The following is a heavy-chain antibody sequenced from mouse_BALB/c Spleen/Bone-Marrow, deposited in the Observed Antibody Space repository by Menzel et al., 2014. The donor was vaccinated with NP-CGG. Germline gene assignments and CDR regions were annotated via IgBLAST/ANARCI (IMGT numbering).Heavy chain of an antibody. J-gene: IGHJ3*01. Sequence: LQQSGSELVRPGASVKLSCKASGYTFTSYWMHWVKQRPGRGLEWIGNIYPGSGSTNYDEKFKSKATLTVDTSSSTAYMQLSSLTSEDSAVYYCTRLGSTMITTDAYWGQGTLVTVSA. CDR1: GYTFTSYW. CDR3: TRLGSTMITTDAY. V-gene: IGHV1S22*01. CDR2: IYPGSGST. D-gene: IGHD2-4*01.